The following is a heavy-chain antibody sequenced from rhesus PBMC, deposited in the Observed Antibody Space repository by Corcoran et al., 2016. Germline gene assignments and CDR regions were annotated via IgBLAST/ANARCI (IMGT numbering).Heavy chain of an antibody. J-gene: IGHJ6*01. CDR3: TNTLEYCTGSGCYGLDS. V-gene: IGHV3S43*01. D-gene: IGHD2-21*01. CDR1: GFTSGNSD. CDR2: ISSGGSI. Sequence: EVQLVESGGGLVQPGGSLRLSCAAPGFTSGNSDLIWIRQAPGKGLEWVSYISSGGSIYYSDPVKGRFTISRDNAKNTLYLQMSSLRVEDTAVYYCTNTLEYCTGSGCYGLDSWGQGVVVTVSS.